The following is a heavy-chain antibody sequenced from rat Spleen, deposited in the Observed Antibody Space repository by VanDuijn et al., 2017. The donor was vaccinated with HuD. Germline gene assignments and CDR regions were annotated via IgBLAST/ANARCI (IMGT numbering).Heavy chain of an antibody. CDR2: ITNTGGST. V-gene: IGHV5-31*01. Sequence: EVQLVESGGGLVQPGRSLKLSCVASGFTFNNYWMTWIRQAPGKGLEWVASITNTGGSTYYPDSVKGRFTVSRDNAKSTLYLQMDSLRSEDTATYYCARHWNNIGTTPFAYWGQGTLVTVSS. CDR3: ARHWNNIGTTPFAY. CDR1: GFTFNNYW. J-gene: IGHJ3*01. D-gene: IGHD1-5*01.